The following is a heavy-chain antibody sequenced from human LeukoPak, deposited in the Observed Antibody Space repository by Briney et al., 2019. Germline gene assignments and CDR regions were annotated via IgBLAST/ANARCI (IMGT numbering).Heavy chain of an antibody. D-gene: IGHD2-15*01. V-gene: IGHV3-23*01. CDR1: GFTFSSYA. CDR3: AKDSSVVVAATTDAFDY. Sequence: QPGGSLRLSCAASGFTFSSYAMSWVRQAPGKGLEWVSAISGSGGSTHYADSVKGRFTISRDNSKNTLYLQMNSLRAEDTAVYYCAKDSSVVVAATTDAFDYWGQGTLVTVSS. J-gene: IGHJ4*02. CDR2: ISGSGGST.